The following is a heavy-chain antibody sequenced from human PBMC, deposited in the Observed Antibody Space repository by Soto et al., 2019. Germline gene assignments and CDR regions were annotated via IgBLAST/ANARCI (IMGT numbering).Heavy chain of an antibody. CDR3: VRGSGSPTFFFYGMDV. CDR2: INHNANT. CDR1: GGSFSGFY. V-gene: IGHV4-34*01. D-gene: IGHD1-26*01. J-gene: IGHJ6*02. Sequence: SETLSLTCAVYGGSFSGFYWTWIRQPPGKGLEWIGEINHNANTNYNPSLESRVTISVDTSKNQFSLRLSSVTAADTAVYYCVRGSGSPTFFFYGMDVWGQGTTVTVSS.